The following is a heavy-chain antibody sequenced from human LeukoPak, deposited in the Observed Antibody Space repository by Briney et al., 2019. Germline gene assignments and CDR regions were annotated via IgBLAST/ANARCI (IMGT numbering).Heavy chain of an antibody. CDR3: ARAGYDILTGYLGVFDF. CDR2: IYYSGNT. J-gene: IGHJ3*01. V-gene: IGHV4-59*01. CDR1: GGSISGYY. D-gene: IGHD3-9*01. Sequence: SGTLSLTCTVSGGSISGYYWSWIRQPPGKGLECVGYIYYSGNTNYNPSLKSRVTISLDTSKSQFSLNLSSVTAADTAVYYCARAGYDILTGYLGVFDFWGQGTMVTVSS.